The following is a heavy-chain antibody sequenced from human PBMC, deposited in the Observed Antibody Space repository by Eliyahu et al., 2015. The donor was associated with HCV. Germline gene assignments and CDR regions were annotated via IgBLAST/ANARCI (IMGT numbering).Heavy chain of an antibody. J-gene: IGHJ4*02. CDR2: IKSKGDGGTT. CDR1: GXXFSNAW. V-gene: IGHV3-15*07. CDR3: ATSHSSINSRSY. Sequence: EVQVVESGGGLVKPGGSXRLXCAASGXXFSNAWMKWVRQAPGKGLEWVGRIKSKGDGGTTDYAAPVKGRFTISRDDSEGTLYLQMNSLKTEDTAVYYCATSHSSINSRSYWGQGTLVTVSS. D-gene: IGHD2-2*01.